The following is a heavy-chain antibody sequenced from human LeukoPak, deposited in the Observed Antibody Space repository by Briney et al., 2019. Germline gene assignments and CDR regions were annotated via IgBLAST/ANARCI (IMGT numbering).Heavy chain of an antibody. V-gene: IGHV3-30*03. CDR2: ISYDGSNK. CDR1: GFTFSSYG. CDR3: AAARGYSSGFDY. D-gene: IGHD6-19*01. J-gene: IGHJ4*02. Sequence: GGSLRLSCAASGFTFSSYGMHWVRQAPGKGLEWVAVISYDGSNKYYADSVKGRFTISRDNSKNTLYLQMNSLRAEDTAVYYCAAARGYSSGFDYWGQGTLATVSS.